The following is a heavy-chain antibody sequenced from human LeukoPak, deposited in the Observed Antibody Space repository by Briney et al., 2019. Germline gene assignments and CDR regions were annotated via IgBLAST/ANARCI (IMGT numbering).Heavy chain of an antibody. CDR3: ARGTNYYDSSGPRIGAFDI. Sequence: GNTNYAQKLQGRVTMTTDTSTSTAYMELRSLRSDDTAVYYCARGTNYYDSSGPRIGAFDIWGQGTMVTVSS. D-gene: IGHD3-22*01. J-gene: IGHJ3*02. V-gene: IGHV1-18*01. CDR2: GNT.